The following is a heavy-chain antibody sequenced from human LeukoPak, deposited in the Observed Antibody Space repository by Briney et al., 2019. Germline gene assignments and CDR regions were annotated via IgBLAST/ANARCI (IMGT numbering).Heavy chain of an antibody. V-gene: IGHV4-31*03. CDR3: ARDLNYYGSGSYSDGFDI. D-gene: IGHD3-10*01. J-gene: IGHJ3*02. CDR1: GVSISNGGFH. Sequence: PSETLSLTCTVSGVSISNGGFHWSWIRQHPGKGLEWIGHIYYSGSTYYNPSLKSRVSISVDTSKNQFSLKLSSVTAADTAVYYCARDLNYYGSGSYSDGFDIWGQGTMVTVSS. CDR2: IYYSGST.